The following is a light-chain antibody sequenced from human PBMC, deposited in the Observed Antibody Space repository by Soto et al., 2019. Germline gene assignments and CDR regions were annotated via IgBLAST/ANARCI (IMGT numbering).Light chain of an antibody. CDR1: QGISSW. CDR3: QQSTSFPRT. V-gene: IGKV1-12*01. Sequence: DIQMTQSPSSVSASVGDRVTISCRASQGISSWLAWYQQKPGKAPKLLISASSSLQSGVPSRFRGSGSGTDFTLTISSLKPEDFETYYCQQSTSFPRTFGQGTKVDIK. CDR2: ASS. J-gene: IGKJ1*01.